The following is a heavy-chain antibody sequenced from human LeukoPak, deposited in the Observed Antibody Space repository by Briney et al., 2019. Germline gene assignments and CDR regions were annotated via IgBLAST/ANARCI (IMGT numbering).Heavy chain of an antibody. Sequence: KPSETLSLTCAVYGGSFSGYYWSWIRQPPGKGLEWIGEINHSGSTNYNPSLKSRVTISVDTSKNQFSLKLSSVTAADTAVYYCVRAQWLVNYFDYWGQGTLVTVSS. J-gene: IGHJ4*02. V-gene: IGHV4-34*01. D-gene: IGHD6-19*01. CDR2: INHSGST. CDR1: GGSFSGYY. CDR3: VRAQWLVNYFDY.